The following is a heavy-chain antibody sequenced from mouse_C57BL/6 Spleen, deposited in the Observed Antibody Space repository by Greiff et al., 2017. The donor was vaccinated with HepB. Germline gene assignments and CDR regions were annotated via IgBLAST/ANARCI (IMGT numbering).Heavy chain of an antibody. CDR3: ARTHLLFDY. Sequence: EVQLQQSGPELVKPGASVKISCKASGYTFTDYYMNWVKQSHGKSLEWIGDINPNNGGTSYNQKFKGKATLTVDKSSSTAYMELRSLTSEDSAVYYCARTHLLFDYWGQGTTLTVSS. J-gene: IGHJ2*01. CDR1: GYTFTDYY. V-gene: IGHV1-26*01. D-gene: IGHD2-10*01. CDR2: INPNNGGT.